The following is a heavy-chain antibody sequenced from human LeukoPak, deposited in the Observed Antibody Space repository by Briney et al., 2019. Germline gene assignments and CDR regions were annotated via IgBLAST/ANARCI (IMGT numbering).Heavy chain of an antibody. D-gene: IGHD4-17*01. V-gene: IGHV4-59*01. J-gene: IGHJ6*02. CDR2: IYYSGST. Sequence: SETLSLTCSVSGGSISTYYWSWIRQPPGKGLEWIGYIYYSGSTNYNPSLKSRVTISLDTSKNQFSLKLSSVTAADTAVYYCARDNDGDYVIGYYGMDVWGQGTTVTVSS. CDR1: GGSISTYY. CDR3: ARDNDGDYVIGYYGMDV.